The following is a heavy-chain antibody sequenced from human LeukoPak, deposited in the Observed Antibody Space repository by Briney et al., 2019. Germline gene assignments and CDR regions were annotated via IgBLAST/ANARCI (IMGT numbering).Heavy chain of an antibody. CDR2: IHPRSGDT. CDR3: ARDGEYGTGSYYRGSFDY. CDR1: GYTFTSYG. V-gene: IGHV1-2*02. J-gene: IGHJ4*02. Sequence: AASVKVSCKASGYTFTSYGISWVRQAPGQGLEWMGWIHPRSGDTRYAQKFQGRVTMARDTSISTVYMDLSSLGSDDTAVYYCARDGEYGTGSYYRGSFDYWGQGILVTVSS. D-gene: IGHD3-10*01.